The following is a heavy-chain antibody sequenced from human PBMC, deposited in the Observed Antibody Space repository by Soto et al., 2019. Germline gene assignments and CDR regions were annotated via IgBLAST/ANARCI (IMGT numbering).Heavy chain of an antibody. CDR3: AKATGYCSGGSCYSVFDY. V-gene: IGHV3-23*01. Sequence: GGSLRLSCAASGFTFSSYAMSWVRQAPGKGLEWVSAISGSGGSTYYADSVKGRFTISRDNSKNTLYLQMNSLRAEDTAVYYCAKATGYCSGGSCYSVFDYWGQGTLVTVSS. CDR2: ISGSGGST. J-gene: IGHJ4*02. CDR1: GFTFSSYA. D-gene: IGHD2-15*01.